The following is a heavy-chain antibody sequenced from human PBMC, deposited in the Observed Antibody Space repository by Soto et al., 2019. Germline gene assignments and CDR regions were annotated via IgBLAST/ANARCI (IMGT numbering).Heavy chain of an antibody. J-gene: IGHJ4*02. CDR3: TRRDGTNSSSWSDY. Sequence: GGSLRLSCAASGFTFSGSAMHWVRQASGKGLEWVGRIRSKANSYATAYAASVKGRFTISRDDSKNTAYLQMNSLKTEDTAVYYCTRRDGTNSSSWSDYWGQGTLVTVSS. CDR2: IRSKANSYAT. V-gene: IGHV3-73*01. D-gene: IGHD6-13*01. CDR1: GFTFSGSA.